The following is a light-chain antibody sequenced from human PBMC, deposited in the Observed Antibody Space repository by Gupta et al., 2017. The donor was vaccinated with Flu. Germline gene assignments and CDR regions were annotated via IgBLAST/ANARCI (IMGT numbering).Light chain of an antibody. CDR2: DAS. J-gene: IGKJ5*01. CDR3: QQYDNLPALT. Sequence: DSQMTQSPSSLSASVGDRVTITCQASQDISNYLTWYQQKPGKAPKLLIYDASNWETGVPSRFSGSGSGTDFTFTISSLQPEDIATYYCQQYDNLPALTFGQGTRLEIK. CDR1: QDISNY. V-gene: IGKV1-33*01.